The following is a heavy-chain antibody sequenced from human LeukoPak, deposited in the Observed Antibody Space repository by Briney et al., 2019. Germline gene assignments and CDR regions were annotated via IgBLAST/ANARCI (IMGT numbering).Heavy chain of an antibody. V-gene: IGHV4-59*01. D-gene: IGHD5-18*01. Sequence: PSETLSLTCTVSGGSISSYYWSWIRQPPGKGLEWIGYIYYSGSTNYNPSLKSRVTISVDTSKNQFSLKLSSVTAADTAVYYCAGGYSYGVAKDSAHYYYYMDVWGNGTTVTVSS. J-gene: IGHJ6*03. CDR3: AGGYSYGVAKDSAHYYYYMDV. CDR1: GGSISSYY. CDR2: IYYSGST.